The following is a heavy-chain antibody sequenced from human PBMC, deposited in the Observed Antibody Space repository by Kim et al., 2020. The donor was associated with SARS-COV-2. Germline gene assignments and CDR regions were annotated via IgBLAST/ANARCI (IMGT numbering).Heavy chain of an antibody. V-gene: IGHV1-69*04. D-gene: IGHD6-19*01. CDR2: IIPILGIA. CDR1: GGTFSSYA. J-gene: IGHJ6*02. CDR3: ARGGGSSGWPIYYYYGMDV. Sequence: ASVKVSCKASGGTFSSYAISWVRQAPGQGLEWMGRIIPILGIANYAQKFQGRVTITADKSTSTAYMELSSLRSEDTAVYYCARGGGSSGWPIYYYYGMDVWGQGTTVTVSS.